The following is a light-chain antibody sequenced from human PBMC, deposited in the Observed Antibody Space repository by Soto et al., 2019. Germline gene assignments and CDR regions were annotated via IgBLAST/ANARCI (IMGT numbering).Light chain of an antibody. CDR3: QQYHNWPWT. CDR2: SAS. CDR1: QSISDT. Sequence: EIVMTQSPATLSVSPGGRATLSCRASQSISDTLAWYQQKPGQAPRLLIYSASARATGFPARFSGSGSGTDFTLTISSLQSEDFAVYNCQQYHNWPWTFGQGTKVDIK. V-gene: IGKV3-15*01. J-gene: IGKJ1*01.